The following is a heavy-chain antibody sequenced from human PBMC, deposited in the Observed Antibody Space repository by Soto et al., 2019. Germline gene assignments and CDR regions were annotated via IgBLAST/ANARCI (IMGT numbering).Heavy chain of an antibody. J-gene: IGHJ5*02. V-gene: IGHV3-23*01. CDR1: GCTFGGYG. CDR2: ISGSGGRT. CDR3: ANAYAP. Sequence: GGSLRVCRGAAGCTFGGYGVSWVRQAPGKGLELVSAISGSGGRTYYADSVNGRFTISRDNSKNTLYLQMNSLRAEYTAVYYCANAYAPWGQGTLVPVSP.